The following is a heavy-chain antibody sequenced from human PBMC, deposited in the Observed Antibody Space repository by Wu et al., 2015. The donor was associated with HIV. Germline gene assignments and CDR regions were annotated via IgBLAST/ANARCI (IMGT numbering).Heavy chain of an antibody. CDR3: ARDSNRLGELSFEDDAFDI. V-gene: IGHV1-69*05. J-gene: IGHJ3*02. Sequence: QVQLVQSGAEVKKPGSSVKVSCKASGGTFSSYAISWVRQAPGQGLEWMGGIIPIFGTANYAQKFQGRVTITTDESTSTAYMELSSLRSEDTAVYYCARDSNRLGELSFEDDAFDIWGQGTMVTVSS. CDR2: IIPIFGTA. CDR1: GGTFSSYA. D-gene: IGHD3-16*02.